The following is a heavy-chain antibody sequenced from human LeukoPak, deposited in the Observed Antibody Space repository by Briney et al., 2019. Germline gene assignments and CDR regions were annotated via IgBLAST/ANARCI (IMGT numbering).Heavy chain of an antibody. CDR2: MFYTGNT. J-gene: IGHJ4*02. CDR3: ARYKITFGGVIVTPRGFFDY. V-gene: IGHV4-30-4*07. D-gene: IGHD3-16*02. Sequence: SQTLSLTCGVSGGSISSGSYSWSWIRQPPGKGLEWIGYMFYTGNTYYNPSLKSRVTISVDTSKNQFSLKVSSVTAADTAVYYCARYKITFGGVIVTPRGFFDYWGQGTLVTVSS. CDR1: GGSISSGSYS.